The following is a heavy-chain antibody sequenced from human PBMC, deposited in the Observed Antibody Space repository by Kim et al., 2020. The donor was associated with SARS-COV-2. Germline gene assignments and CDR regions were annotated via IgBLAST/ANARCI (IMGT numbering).Heavy chain of an antibody. J-gene: IGHJ6*02. CDR3: ARSSSGWARGYYYYYGMDV. CDR2: IYHSGST. CDR1: GGSISSSNW. Sequence: SETLSLTCAVSGGSISSSNWWSWVRQPPGKGLEWIGEIYHSGSTNYNPSLKSRVTISVDKSKNQFSLKLSSVTAADTAVYYCARSSSGWARGYYYYYGMDVWGQGTTVTVSS. V-gene: IGHV4-4*02. D-gene: IGHD6-19*01.